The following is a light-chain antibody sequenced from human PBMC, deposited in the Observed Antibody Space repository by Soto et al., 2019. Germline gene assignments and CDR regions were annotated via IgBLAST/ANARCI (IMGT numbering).Light chain of an antibody. CDR2: EVS. J-gene: IGKJ4*01. Sequence: DIVMTQTPLSLSVTPGQPASISCKSSQSLQHSDGKTYLYWYLQKPGLPTQIMNYEVSNRFSGVTERLSVSGLRTDFTLKISRVDAEDVGVYYCMESIHFPLTFGGGTKVEIK. V-gene: IGKV2D-29*01. CDR1: QSLQHSDGKTY. CDR3: MESIHFPLT.